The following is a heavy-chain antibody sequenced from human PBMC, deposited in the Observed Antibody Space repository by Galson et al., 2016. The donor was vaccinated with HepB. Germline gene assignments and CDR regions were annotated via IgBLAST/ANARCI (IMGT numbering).Heavy chain of an antibody. D-gene: IGHD6-13*01. Sequence: SLRLSCAASGFTFSDYYMSWIRQAPGKGLEWVSYISSSGYYTNYADSVKRRFTISRENVKKSLYLQMTSLRVEDTAVYYCARAPKQQLENWYFDLWGRGILVIVSP. J-gene: IGHJ2*01. CDR3: ARAPKQQLENWYFDL. CDR2: ISSSGYYT. CDR1: GFTFSDYY. V-gene: IGHV3-11*06.